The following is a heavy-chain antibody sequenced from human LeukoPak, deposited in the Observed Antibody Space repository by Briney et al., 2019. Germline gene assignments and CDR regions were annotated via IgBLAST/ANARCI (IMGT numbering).Heavy chain of an antibody. J-gene: IGHJ4*02. CDR1: GYTFTGYY. V-gene: IGHV1-2*02. CDR3: AREPRPEYYYDSKPAGLYFDY. CDR2: INPNSGGT. D-gene: IGHD3-22*01. Sequence: ASVKVSCTASGYTFTGYYMHWVRQAPGQGLEWMGWINPNSGGTNYAQKLQGRVTMTRDTSISTAYMELSRLRSDDTAVYYCAREPRPEYYYDSKPAGLYFDYWGQGTLVTVSS.